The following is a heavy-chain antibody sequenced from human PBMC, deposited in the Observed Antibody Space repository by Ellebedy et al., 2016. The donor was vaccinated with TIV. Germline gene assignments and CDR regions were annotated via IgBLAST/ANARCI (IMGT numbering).Heavy chain of an antibody. D-gene: IGHD3-16*01. CDR3: ARGRGLGT. CDR1: GFTFSSAW. J-gene: IGHJ5*02. Sequence: GESLKISCVASGFTFSSAWMSWVRQAPGKGLQWVANIKQDGSEQYYVDSVKGRFTISRDNAKNSLYLQMNSLRAEDTAVYYCARGRGLGTWGQGTLVTVSS. V-gene: IGHV3-7*03. CDR2: IKQDGSEQ.